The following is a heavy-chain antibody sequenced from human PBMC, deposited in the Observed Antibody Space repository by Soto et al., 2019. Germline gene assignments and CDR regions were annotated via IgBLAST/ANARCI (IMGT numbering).Heavy chain of an antibody. Sequence: QVQMVQSGNEVKKPGASVMVSCKTSGYTFTSYGVSWVRQAPGQGLAWIGLISPYNGGTLYARKFQGRVTVTADRATDTVYMELRSLTSDDTAVYYCVRDAASGYRGWWGSWGQGTLVSVSS. CDR3: VRDAASGYRGWWGS. CDR1: GYTFTSYG. D-gene: IGHD6-25*01. CDR2: ISPYNGGT. J-gene: IGHJ5*02. V-gene: IGHV1-18*01.